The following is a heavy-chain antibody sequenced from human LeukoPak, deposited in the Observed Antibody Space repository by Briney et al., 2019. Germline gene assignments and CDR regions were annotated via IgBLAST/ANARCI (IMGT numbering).Heavy chain of an antibody. D-gene: IGHD4-17*01. J-gene: IGHJ3*02. Sequence: SETLSLTCTVSGGSIRSYFWSWIRQPPGKGLEWIGYIYYSGSTDSNPSLKSRVTISVDTSKNQFSLKLSSVTAADTAVYYCTRDLYGDYAVDIWGQGTMVTVSS. CDR2: IYYSGST. CDR1: GGSIRSYF. V-gene: IGHV4-59*01. CDR3: TRDLYGDYAVDI.